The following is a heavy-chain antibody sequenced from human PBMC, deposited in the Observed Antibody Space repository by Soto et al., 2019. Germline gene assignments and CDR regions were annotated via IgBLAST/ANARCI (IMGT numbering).Heavy chain of an antibody. V-gene: IGHV4-30-2*01. CDR1: GGSISSGGYS. Sequence: QLQLQESGSGLVKPSQTLSLTCAVSGGSISSGGYSWSWIRQPPGKGLEWIGYIYHSGSTYYNPSLIGRVTRSVDKAKNQFSLKLSSVTAADTAVYYCARVNYDYVWGSYRPYGMDVWGQGTTVTVSS. D-gene: IGHD3-16*02. CDR3: ARVNYDYVWGSYRPYGMDV. J-gene: IGHJ6*02. CDR2: IYHSGST.